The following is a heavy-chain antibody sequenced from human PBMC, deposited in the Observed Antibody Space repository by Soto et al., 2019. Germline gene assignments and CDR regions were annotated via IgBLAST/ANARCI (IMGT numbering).Heavy chain of an antibody. CDR1: GGSLSGYC. J-gene: IGHJ6*02. Sequence: SETLSLTCAVYGGSLSGYCCCWIRQRPGKGLERFGEINDTGSANYNPFLKRRVTISVDTSKNQFSLKLSSMTAAATAVYYCARSPLVYDFWSGYFPTYGMDVWGQGTTVTVSS. D-gene: IGHD3-3*01. V-gene: IGHV4-34*01. CDR3: ARSPLVYDFWSGYFPTYGMDV. CDR2: INDTGSA.